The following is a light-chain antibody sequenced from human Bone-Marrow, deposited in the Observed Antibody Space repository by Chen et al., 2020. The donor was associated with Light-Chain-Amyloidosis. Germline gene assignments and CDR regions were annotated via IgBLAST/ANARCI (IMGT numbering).Light chain of an antibody. CDR3: LQHKRYAWT. V-gene: IGKV1-17*01. Sequence: DIQMTQSPSSLSASVGDTVTITCRATQGIGNDLGWYQQKPGKAPKRLIYSGSSLQSGVPSRFAGSESGTEFTLTSSSLQPEGSSTYYCLQHKRYAWTFGQGTKVASK. CDR1: QGIGND. CDR2: SGS. J-gene: IGKJ1*01.